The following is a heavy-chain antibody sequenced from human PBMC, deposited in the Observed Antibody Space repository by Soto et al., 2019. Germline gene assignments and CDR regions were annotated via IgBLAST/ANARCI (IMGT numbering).Heavy chain of an antibody. CDR3: GAGMEMASKYDSFDP. J-gene: IGHJ5*02. D-gene: IGHD6-19*01. V-gene: IGHV1-18*01. CDR2: ISAYNGNT. CDR1: GYTFTSYG. Sequence: ASVKVSCKASGYTFTSYGIGWVRQAPGQGLEWMGWISAYNGNTNYAQKLQGRVTMTTDTSTSTAYMELRSLRSDDTAVYYCGAGMEMASKYDSFDPWGQGTLVTVSS.